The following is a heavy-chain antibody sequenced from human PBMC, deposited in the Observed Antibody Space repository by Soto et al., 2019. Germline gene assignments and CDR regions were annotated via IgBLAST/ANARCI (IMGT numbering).Heavy chain of an antibody. CDR2: ISAYNGNT. D-gene: IGHD3-22*01. Sequence: ASVTVSCKASGYTFTSYGISWVRQAPGQGLEWMGWISAYNGNTNYAQKLQGRVTMTTDTSTSTAYMELRSLRSDDTAVYYCARDSSGYYFYYYYGMDVWGQGTTVTVSS. CDR3: ARDSSGYYFYYYYGMDV. J-gene: IGHJ6*02. CDR1: GYTFTSYG. V-gene: IGHV1-18*01.